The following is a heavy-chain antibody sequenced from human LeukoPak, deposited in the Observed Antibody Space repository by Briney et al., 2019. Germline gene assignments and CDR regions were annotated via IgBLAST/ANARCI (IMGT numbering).Heavy chain of an antibody. V-gene: IGHV3-7*05. CDR2: INQDGSEK. CDR3: ARTRGRYCFDY. CDR1: GFTFTNYW. D-gene: IGHD1-26*01. J-gene: IGHJ4*02. Sequence: PRGSPRLSCAASGFTFTNYWMTWVRQAPGKGLEWVANINQDGSEKYFVDSLKGRFTISRDNAKNSLYLQMNSLRVEDTAMYYCARTRGRYCFDYWGQGNLVSVSS.